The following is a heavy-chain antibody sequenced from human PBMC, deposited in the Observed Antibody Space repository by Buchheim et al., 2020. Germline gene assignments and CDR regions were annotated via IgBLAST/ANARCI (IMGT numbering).Heavy chain of an antibody. D-gene: IGHD4-11*01. CDR1: GYTFTGYY. Sequence: QVQLVQSGAEVKKPGASVKVSCKASGYTFTGYYMHWVRQAPGQGLEWMGWINPNSGNTGYAQKFQGRVTMTRNTSISTAYMELSSLRSEDTAVYYCARITVTTGKFDYWGQGTL. J-gene: IGHJ4*02. CDR3: ARITVTTGKFDY. CDR2: INPNSGNT. V-gene: IGHV1-8*02.